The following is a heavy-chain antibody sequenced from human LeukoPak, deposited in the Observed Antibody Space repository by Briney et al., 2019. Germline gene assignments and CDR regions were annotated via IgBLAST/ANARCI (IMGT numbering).Heavy chain of an antibody. CDR3: ARLKADLEGIDY. D-gene: IGHD1-1*01. CDR1: GGSISSGDYY. CDR2: IYYSGST. J-gene: IGHJ4*02. Sequence: SQTLSLTCTVSGGSISSGDYYWTWIRQPPGKGLEWIGYIYYSGSTYYSPSLKSRASVSVDTSKNQFSLKLSSVTAADTAVYFCARLKADLEGIDYWGQGTLVTVSS. V-gene: IGHV4-30-4*01.